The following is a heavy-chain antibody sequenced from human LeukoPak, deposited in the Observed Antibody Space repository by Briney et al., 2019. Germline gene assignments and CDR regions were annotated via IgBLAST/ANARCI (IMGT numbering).Heavy chain of an antibody. CDR3: ARGGFYGSGRSTDY. CDR2: IYTSGST. Sequence: PSETLSLTCTVSGGSISSYYWSWIRQPAGKGLEWIGRIYTSGSTNYNPSLKSRVTMPVDTSKNQFSLKLTSVTAADTGLYYCARGGFYGSGRSTDYWGQGTLVTVSS. CDR1: GGSISSYY. J-gene: IGHJ4*02. V-gene: IGHV4-4*07. D-gene: IGHD3-10*01.